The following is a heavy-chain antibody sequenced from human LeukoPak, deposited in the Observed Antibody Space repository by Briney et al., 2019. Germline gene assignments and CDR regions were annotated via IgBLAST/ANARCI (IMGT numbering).Heavy chain of an antibody. D-gene: IGHD3-9*01. J-gene: IGHJ4*02. Sequence: PGGSLRLSCAASGFTFSSYEMNWVRQAPGKGLEWVSYISSSGSTIYYADSVKGRFTISRDNAKNSLYLQMNSLRAEDTAVYYCARYSGVLRYFDWLPNFDYWGQGTLVTVSS. V-gene: IGHV3-48*03. CDR2: ISSSGSTI. CDR3: ARYSGVLRYFDWLPNFDY. CDR1: GFTFSSYE.